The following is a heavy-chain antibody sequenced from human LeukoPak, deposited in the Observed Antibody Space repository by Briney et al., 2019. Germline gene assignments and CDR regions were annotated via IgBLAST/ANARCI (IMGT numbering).Heavy chain of an antibody. Sequence: PSQTLCLTCTVSGGSISTGDYYWSWIRQPPGKGVEYIGYIYYSGSTYYNPSLKSRITISVDTSKNQFSLKLSSVPAADTAVYYCAVGHYYHSSGYLFDSWGQGTLVTVSS. CDR2: IYYSGST. CDR1: GGSISTGDYY. CDR3: AVGHYYHSSGYLFDS. J-gene: IGHJ4*02. D-gene: IGHD3-22*01. V-gene: IGHV4-30-4*01.